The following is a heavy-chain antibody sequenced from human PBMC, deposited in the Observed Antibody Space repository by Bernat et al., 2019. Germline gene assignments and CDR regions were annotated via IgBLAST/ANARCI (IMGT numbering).Heavy chain of an antibody. D-gene: IGHD6-19*01. V-gene: IGHV3-15*07. CDR1: GFTFSSTW. CDR3: TTNSGWYNFDY. J-gene: IGHJ4*02. Sequence: EVQLVESGGGLVKPGGSLRLSCAASGFTFSSTWMNWVRQAPGKGLEWVGRIKSGAETTDYAAPVKGRFTISRDDSTNTLYMRMNSVKTEDTAVYYCTTNSGWYNFDYWGQGTLVTVSS. CDR2: IKSGAETT.